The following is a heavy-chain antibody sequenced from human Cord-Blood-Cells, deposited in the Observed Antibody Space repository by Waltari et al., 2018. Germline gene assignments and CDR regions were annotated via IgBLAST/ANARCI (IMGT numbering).Heavy chain of an antibody. CDR1: GFSPSTSGMR. CDR3: ARTPYYYGSGSYYFDY. J-gene: IGHJ4*02. V-gene: IGHV2-70*04. D-gene: IGHD3-10*01. CDR2: IDWDDDK. Sequence: QVTLKESGPALVKPTQTLTLTCTFSGFSPSTSGMRVSWIRQPPGKALEWLARIDWDDDKFYSTSLKTRLTISKDTSKNQVVLTMTNMDPVDTATYYCARTPYYYGSGSYYFDYWGQGTLVTVSS.